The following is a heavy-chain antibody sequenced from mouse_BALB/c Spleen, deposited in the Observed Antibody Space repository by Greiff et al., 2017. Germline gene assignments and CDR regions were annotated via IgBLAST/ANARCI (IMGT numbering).Heavy chain of an antibody. CDR3: ARVGYDAWFAY. CDR2: ISSGGST. D-gene: IGHD2-2*01. CDR1: GFTFSSYA. Sequence: EVKLVESGGGLVKPGGSLKLSCAASGFTFSSYAMSWVRQTPEKRLEWVASISSGGSTYYPDSVKGRFTISRDNARYILYLQMSSLRSEDTAMYYCARVGYDAWFAYWGQGTLVTVSA. J-gene: IGHJ3*01. V-gene: IGHV5-6-5*01.